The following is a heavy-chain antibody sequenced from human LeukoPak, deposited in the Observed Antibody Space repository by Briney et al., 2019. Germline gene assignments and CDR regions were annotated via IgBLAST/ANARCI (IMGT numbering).Heavy chain of an antibody. Sequence: GGSLRLSCAASAFTFSTYSMNWVRQAPGKGLEWVSYISSSSSTIYYADSVKGRFTISRDNAKNSLYLQMNSLRAEDTAVYYCARGYGVLDYWGQGTLVTVSS. J-gene: IGHJ4*02. D-gene: IGHD3-10*01. CDR1: AFTFSTYS. V-gene: IGHV3-48*04. CDR2: ISSSSSTI. CDR3: ARGYGVLDY.